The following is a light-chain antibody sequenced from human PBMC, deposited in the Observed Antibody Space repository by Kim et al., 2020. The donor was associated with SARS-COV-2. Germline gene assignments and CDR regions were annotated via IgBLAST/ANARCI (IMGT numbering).Light chain of an antibody. CDR2: DVS. CDR1: QSVNNY. J-gene: IGKJ4*01. CDR3: QHRKTWPVT. V-gene: IGKV3-11*01. Sequence: EVVLTQSPATLSLSPGERATLSCRASQSVNNYLAWYQQKPGQAPSLLLYDVSNRATGIPTRFSGSGSGTDFTLTISSLEPEDSAVYYCQHRKTWPVTFGGGTKVDIK.